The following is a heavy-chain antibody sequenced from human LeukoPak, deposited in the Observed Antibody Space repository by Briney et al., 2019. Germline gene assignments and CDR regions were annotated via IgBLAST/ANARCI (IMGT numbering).Heavy chain of an antibody. J-gene: IGHJ6*03. D-gene: IGHD3-22*01. V-gene: IGHV1-2*02. CDR3: ARGTSSGNYYDSSGYPDYYYYYMDV. CDR1: GYTFTGYY. Sequence: RASVKVSCKASGYTFTGYYMHWVRQAPGQGLEWMGWINPNSGGTNYAQKFQGRVTMTRDTSISTAYMELSSLRSEDTAVYYCARGTSSGNYYDSSGYPDYYYYYMDVWGKGTTVTVSS. CDR2: INPNSGGT.